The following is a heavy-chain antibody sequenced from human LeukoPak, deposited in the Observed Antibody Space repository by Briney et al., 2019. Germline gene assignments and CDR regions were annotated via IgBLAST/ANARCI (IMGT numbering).Heavy chain of an antibody. CDR1: GFTFSSYW. CDR2: INTDGSST. V-gene: IGHV3-74*01. D-gene: IGHD1-26*01. Sequence: PGGSLRLSCAASGFTFSSYWMHWVRQAPGKGLMWVSRINTDGSSTSYADSVKGRFTISRDNAKNTLYLQMNSLRAEDTAVYYCARAGGSGSYYFDYWGQGTLVTVSS. J-gene: IGHJ4*02. CDR3: ARAGGSGSYYFDY.